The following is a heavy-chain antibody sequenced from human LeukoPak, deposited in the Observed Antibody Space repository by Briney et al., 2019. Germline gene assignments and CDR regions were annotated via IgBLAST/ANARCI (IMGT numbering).Heavy chain of an antibody. J-gene: IGHJ3*02. Sequence: PSETLSLTCAVSNNFIRNGYYWGWIRQPPGKGLEWIGSIYHSGSTCYNPSLKSRLTISLDTSKSHFSLNLSSVTAADTAVYYCARENYQGAFDIWGQGTMVTVSS. CDR1: NNFIRNGYY. V-gene: IGHV4-38-2*01. CDR3: ARENYQGAFDI. CDR2: IYHSGST. D-gene: IGHD1-7*01.